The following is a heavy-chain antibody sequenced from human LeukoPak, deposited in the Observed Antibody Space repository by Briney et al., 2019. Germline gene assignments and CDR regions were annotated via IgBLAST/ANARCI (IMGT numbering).Heavy chain of an antibody. CDR1: GGTSNSHA. CDR3: VTTNDGGGYQWGDFFDF. J-gene: IGHJ4*02. Sequence: ASVKVSCKASGGTSNSHAISWVRQAPGQGLEWMGRIIPKLGTTNRAQNFQDRVTLTADKSTNTAYMELTSLTSDDTAVYYCVTTNDGGGYQWGDFFDFWGQGTLVTVSS. CDR2: IIPKLGTT. V-gene: IGHV1-69*04. D-gene: IGHD3-22*01.